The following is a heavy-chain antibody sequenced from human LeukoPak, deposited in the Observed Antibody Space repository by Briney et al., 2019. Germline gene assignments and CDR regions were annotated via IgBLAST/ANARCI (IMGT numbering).Heavy chain of an antibody. CDR3: ARAHDLDTDVYFDY. V-gene: IGHV4-59*01. D-gene: IGHD3-3*01. J-gene: IGHJ4*02. CDR1: GGSISSYY. Sequence: PSETLSLTCTVSGGSISSYYWSWIRQPPGKGLEWIGYIYYSGSTNYNPSLKSRVTISVDTSKNQFSLKLSSVTAADTAVYYCARAHDLDTDVYFDYWGQGTLVTVSS. CDR2: IYYSGST.